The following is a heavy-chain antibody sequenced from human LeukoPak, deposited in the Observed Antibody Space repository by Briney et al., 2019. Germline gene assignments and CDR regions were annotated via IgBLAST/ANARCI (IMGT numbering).Heavy chain of an antibody. D-gene: IGHD5-24*01. CDR3: AREMATIAAFDY. CDR2: MNPNSGNT. CDR1: GYTFTGYD. J-gene: IGHJ4*01. V-gene: IGHV1-8*01. Sequence: ASVKVSCKASGYTFTGYDINWVRQATGQGLEWMGWMNPNSGNTGYAQKFQGRVTMTRNTSISTAYMELSSLRSEDTAVYYCAREMATIAAFDYWGQGTLVTVSS.